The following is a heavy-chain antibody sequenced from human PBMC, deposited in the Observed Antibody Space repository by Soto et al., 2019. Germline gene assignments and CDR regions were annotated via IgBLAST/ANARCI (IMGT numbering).Heavy chain of an antibody. J-gene: IGHJ3*02. CDR3: ATEKGGLLWFGESPDAFDI. D-gene: IGHD3-10*01. CDR2: INHSGST. CDR1: GGSFSGYY. Sequence: QVQLQQWGAGLLKPSETLSLTCAVYGGSFSGYYWSWIRQPPGKGLEWIGEINHSGSTNYNPSLKSRVTIAVDTSKNQFSLKLSSVTDADTAVYYCATEKGGLLWFGESPDAFDIWGQGTMVTVSS. V-gene: IGHV4-34*01.